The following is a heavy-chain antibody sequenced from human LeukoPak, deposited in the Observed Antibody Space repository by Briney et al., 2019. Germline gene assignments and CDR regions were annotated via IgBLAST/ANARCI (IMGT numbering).Heavy chain of an antibody. CDR3: AKRPMAGSGSSPNRHFDY. CDR2: MSGSGSSI. D-gene: IGHD1-26*01. Sequence: PGGSLRLSCAASGFTFSSYAMNWVRQAPGKGLEWVSIMSGSGSSIYYADSVKGRFTISRDNSKNTLYLQMNSLRAADTAVYYCAKRPMAGSGSSPNRHFDYWGQGTLVTVSS. CDR1: GFTFSSYA. V-gene: IGHV3-23*01. J-gene: IGHJ4*02.